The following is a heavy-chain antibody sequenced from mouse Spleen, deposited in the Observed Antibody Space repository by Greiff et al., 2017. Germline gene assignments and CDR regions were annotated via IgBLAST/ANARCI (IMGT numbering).Heavy chain of an antibody. CDR1: GISITTGNYR. J-gene: IGHJ1*01. D-gene: IGHD3-3*01. CDR2: IYYSGTI. Sequence: EVKLLESGPGLVKPSQTVFLTCTVTGISITTGNYRWSWIRQFPGNKLEWIGYIYYSGTITYNPSLTSRTTITRDTPKNQFFLEMNSLTAEDTATYYCARDVGLGRDWYFDVWGAGTTVTVSS. V-gene: IGHV3-5*01. CDR3: ARDVGLGRDWYFDV.